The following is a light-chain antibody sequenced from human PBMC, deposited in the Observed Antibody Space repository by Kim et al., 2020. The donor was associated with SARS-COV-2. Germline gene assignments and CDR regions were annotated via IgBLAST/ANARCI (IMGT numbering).Light chain of an antibody. V-gene: IGLV2-14*03. CDR3: SSYPRL. J-gene: IGLJ3*02. Sequence: GSPGQSVTVSCTGTSSDIGAYTYVSWYQQHPGKSPKLMIHDVSERPSGVSHRFSGSKSGNTASLTISGLQAEDEANYYCSSYPRLFGGGTQLTVL. CDR1: SSDIGAYTY. CDR2: DVS.